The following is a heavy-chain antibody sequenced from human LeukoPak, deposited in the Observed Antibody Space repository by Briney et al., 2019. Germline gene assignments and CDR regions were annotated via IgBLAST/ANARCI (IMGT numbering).Heavy chain of an antibody. CDR1: GFTFSDYW. CDR3: AFAGPYGDYVGAFDI. J-gene: IGHJ3*02. Sequence: GGSLRLSCEASGFTFSDYWMTWVRQAPGKGLEWVSYISSSGSTIYYADSVKGRFTISRDNAKNSLYLQMNSLRAEDTAVYYCAFAGPYGDYVGAFDIWGQGTMVTVSS. CDR2: ISSSGSTI. D-gene: IGHD4-17*01. V-gene: IGHV3-11*04.